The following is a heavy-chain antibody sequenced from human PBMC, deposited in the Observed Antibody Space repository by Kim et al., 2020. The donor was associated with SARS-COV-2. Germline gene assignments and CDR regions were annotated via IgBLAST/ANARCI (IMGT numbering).Heavy chain of an antibody. CDR2: IYYSGRT. CDR3: AREAAMVYAMRTGYYYYGMDV. Sequence: SETLSLTCTVSGGSVSSGSYYWSWIRQPPGKGLEWIGYIYYSGRTNYNPSLKSRVTISVDTSKNQFSLKLSSVTAADTAVYYCAREAAMVYAMRTGYYYYGMDVWGQGTTVTVSS. J-gene: IGHJ6*02. D-gene: IGHD2-8*01. CDR1: GGSVSSGSYY. V-gene: IGHV4-61*01.